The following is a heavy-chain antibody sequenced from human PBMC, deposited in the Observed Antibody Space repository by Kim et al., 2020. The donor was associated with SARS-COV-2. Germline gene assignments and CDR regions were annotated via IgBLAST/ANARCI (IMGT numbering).Heavy chain of an antibody. CDR3: VRADWQFCDNKYCWWRGCFFDY. J-gene: IGHJ4*02. V-gene: IGHV3-7*01. Sequence: GGSLRLSCKASGFSFSSSWMTWVRQAPGKGLEWVANIKDDGGVGDYVDSVKGRVTISRANAESSVYSKMNSQRTEDSAVYYCVRADWQFCDNKYCWWRGCFFDYWGQGTLVAVSS. CDR1: GFSFSSSW. CDR2: IKDDGGVG. D-gene: IGHD2-8*02.